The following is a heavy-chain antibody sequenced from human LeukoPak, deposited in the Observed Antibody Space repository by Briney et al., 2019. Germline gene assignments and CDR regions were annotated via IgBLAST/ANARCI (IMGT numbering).Heavy chain of an antibody. J-gene: IGHJ4*02. CDR3: ARGDYYDSSGYYRPFDY. V-gene: IGHV3-53*01. Sequence: PGGSLRLSCAASGFTVSSNYMSWVRQAPGKGLEWVSVIYSGGSTYYADSVKGRLTISRDNSKNTLYLQMNSLRAEDTAVYYCARGDYYDSSGYYRPFDYWGQGTLVTVSS. CDR1: GFTVSSNY. CDR2: IYSGGST. D-gene: IGHD3-22*01.